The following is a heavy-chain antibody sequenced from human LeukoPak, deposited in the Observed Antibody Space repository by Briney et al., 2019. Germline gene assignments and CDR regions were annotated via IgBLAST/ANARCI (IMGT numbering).Heavy chain of an antibody. J-gene: IGHJ6*02. CDR2: ISYDVNNK. CDR1: GFTFSNYA. V-gene: IGHV3-30-3*01. D-gene: IGHD6-6*01. CDR3: ARGPGPYSSSNYYYGMDG. Sequence: WGYLRLYCAAAGFTFSNYAMYWDRHAPGKGLEGVAVISYDVNNKYYADPGKGRFTIARDNSKNTLYLQMNRLRAEDTAVYYCARGPGPYSSSNYYYGMDGWGQGTTVTVSS.